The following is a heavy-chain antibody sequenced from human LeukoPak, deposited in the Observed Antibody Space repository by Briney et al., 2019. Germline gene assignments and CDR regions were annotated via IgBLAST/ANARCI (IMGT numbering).Heavy chain of an antibody. CDR1: GGSISSYY. Sequence: PSETLSLTCTVSGGSISSYYWGWIRQPPGKGLEWIGSIFYDGTTYYNPSLKSRVTISVDTSKSQFSLTLRSVTAADTAVYYCARRVVAGTTVDFWGQGNLVTVSS. CDR2: IFYDGTT. CDR3: ARRVVAGTTVDF. J-gene: IGHJ4*02. V-gene: IGHV4-39*01. D-gene: IGHD6-19*01.